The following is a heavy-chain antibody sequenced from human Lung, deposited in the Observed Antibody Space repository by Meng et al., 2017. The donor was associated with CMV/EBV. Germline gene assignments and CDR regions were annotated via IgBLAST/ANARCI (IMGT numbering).Heavy chain of an antibody. Sequence: SETXSLXCTVSGGSISTYYWNWLRQLPGKGLEWIGYISNSGSTDYNPSLKSRVTISVDTSKNQFSLKLTSVTAADTAVYYCARFDMDVEGYYGMDVWGQGTTVTVSS. CDR1: GGSISTYY. D-gene: IGHD2-15*01. J-gene: IGHJ6*02. V-gene: IGHV4-59*01. CDR3: ARFDMDVEGYYGMDV. CDR2: ISNSGST.